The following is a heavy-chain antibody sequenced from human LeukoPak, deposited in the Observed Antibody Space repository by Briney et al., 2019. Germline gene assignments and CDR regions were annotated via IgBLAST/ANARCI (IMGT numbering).Heavy chain of an antibody. V-gene: IGHV3-53*01. J-gene: IGHJ2*01. CDR3: ARVGDHFHWYLDL. Sequence: GWSLRLSCAASGFTVSTNYMNWVRQAPGKGLEWVSILYSGSSTYYADSVEGRFTTSRDSSKNTLFLQMNDLRAEDTAVYYCARVGDHFHWYLDLWGRGTLVIVSS. D-gene: IGHD3-3*02. CDR2: LYSGSST. CDR1: GFTVSTNY.